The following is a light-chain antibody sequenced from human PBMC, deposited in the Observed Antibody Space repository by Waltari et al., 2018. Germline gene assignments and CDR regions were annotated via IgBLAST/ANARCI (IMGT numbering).Light chain of an antibody. Sequence: QSVLTQPPSMSGAPGQSVTISCTGSSSNIGAGHDVTWYQVFPGTAPKLLIYGNNNRTSGVPDRFAGSKSDTSASLAIGGLQAEDEADYYCQSFDIRLSGGVVFGGGTKVTVL. CDR2: GNN. CDR3: QSFDIRLSGGVV. CDR1: SSNIGAGHD. J-gene: IGLJ3*02. V-gene: IGLV1-40*01.